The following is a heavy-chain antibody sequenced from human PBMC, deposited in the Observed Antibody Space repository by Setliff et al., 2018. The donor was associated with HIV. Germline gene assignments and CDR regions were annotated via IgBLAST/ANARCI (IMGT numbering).Heavy chain of an antibody. D-gene: IGHD6-19*01. V-gene: IGHV1-18*01. CDR1: GYTFNSYG. J-gene: IGHJ4*02. CDR2: IATYNGNT. CDR3: ARGVSQAYTYGSGAYYYFDF. Sequence: ASVKVSCKASGYTFNSYGISWVRQAPGQGPERVGWIATYNGNTNYAQRLQGRVTLTTDTSTSTAYMELRSLRFDDTAVYFCARGVSQAYTYGSGAYYYFDFWGLGPLVTVSS.